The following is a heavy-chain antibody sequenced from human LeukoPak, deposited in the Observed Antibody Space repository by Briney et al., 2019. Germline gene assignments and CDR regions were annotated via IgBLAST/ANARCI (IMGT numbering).Heavy chain of an antibody. CDR3: ARGACTNGVCYRYFQH. D-gene: IGHD2-8*01. V-gene: IGHV4-4*02. CDR1: GASISGSDW. CDR2: IYHSGST. J-gene: IGHJ1*01. Sequence: SGTLSLTCAVSGASISGSDWWSWVRQPPGKGLEWIGEIYHSGSTNYNSSLKSRVTISVDKSKSHFSLKVSSVTAADTAVYYCARGACTNGVCYRYFQHWGQGTLVTVSS.